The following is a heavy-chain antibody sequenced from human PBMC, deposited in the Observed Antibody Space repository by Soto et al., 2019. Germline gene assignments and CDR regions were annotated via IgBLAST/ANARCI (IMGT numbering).Heavy chain of an antibody. Sequence: QVQLVQSGAEVKKPGASVKVSCKASGYTFSSYGISWVRQVPGQGLEWMGWISAYNGNTYYAQKLQGRVTMTTDTSTSTAYMELRSLRSDDTAVYYYARNQRGRDWLGEDYWGQGTLLTVSS. V-gene: IGHV1-18*01. J-gene: IGHJ4*02. D-gene: IGHD3-10*01. CDR3: ARNQRGRDWLGEDY. CDR1: GYTFSSYG. CDR2: ISAYNGNT.